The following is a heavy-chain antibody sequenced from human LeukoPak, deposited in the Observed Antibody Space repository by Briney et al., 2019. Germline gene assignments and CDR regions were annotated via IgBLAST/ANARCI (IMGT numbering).Heavy chain of an antibody. Sequence: SETLSLTCTVSGGSISSGGYYWSWIRQPPGKGLEWIGYIYYSGSTYYNPSLKSRVTMSVDTSKNQFSLKVSSVTAADTAVYYCARDKVTATSNWFDSWGQGTLVTVSS. CDR1: GGSISSGGYY. CDR2: IYYSGST. D-gene: IGHD4-17*01. CDR3: ARDKVTATSNWFDS. V-gene: IGHV4-31*03. J-gene: IGHJ5*01.